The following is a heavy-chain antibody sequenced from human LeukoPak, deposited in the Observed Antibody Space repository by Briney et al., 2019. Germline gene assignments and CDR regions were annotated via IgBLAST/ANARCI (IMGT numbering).Heavy chain of an antibody. V-gene: IGHV3-30-3*01. CDR2: ISYDGSNK. CDR3: ARDSCVGTTDTAMVTSLDY. J-gene: IGHJ4*02. D-gene: IGHD5-18*01. Sequence: GGSLRLSCAASGVAFSNYAMHWVRQAPGKGLEWVAVISYDGSNKYYADSVKGRFTISRDNSKNTLYLQMNSLRAEDTAVSYSARDSCVGTTDTAMVTSLDYWGQGTLVTVSS. CDR1: GVAFSNYA.